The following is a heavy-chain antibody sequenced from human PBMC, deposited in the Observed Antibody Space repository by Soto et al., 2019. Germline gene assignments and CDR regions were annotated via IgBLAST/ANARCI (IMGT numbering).Heavy chain of an antibody. V-gene: IGHV4-31*03. CDR3: ASGNWNYGRYFDY. CDR2: IYYSGST. Sequence: SETLSLTCTVSGGSISSGGYYWSWIRQHPGKGLEWIGYIYYSGSTYYNPSLKSRVTISVDTSKNQFSLKLSSVTAADTAVYYCASGNWNYGRYFDYWGQGTLVTVS. CDR1: GGSISSGGYY. D-gene: IGHD1-7*01. J-gene: IGHJ4*02.